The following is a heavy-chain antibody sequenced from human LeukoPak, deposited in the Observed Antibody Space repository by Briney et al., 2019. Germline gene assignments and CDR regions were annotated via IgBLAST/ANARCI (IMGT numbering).Heavy chain of an antibody. CDR1: GGSTSSYY. V-gene: IGHV4-4*07. CDR3: AREGYGGNVVYYYYMDV. Sequence: SETLSLTCTVSGGSTSSYYCSWIRQPAGEGLEWIGRIYTSGSTNYNPFLKSRVTISVDTSKNQFSLKLSSVTAADTAVYYCAREGYGGNVVYYYYMDVWGKGTTVTVSS. CDR2: IYTSGST. J-gene: IGHJ6*03. D-gene: IGHD4-23*01.